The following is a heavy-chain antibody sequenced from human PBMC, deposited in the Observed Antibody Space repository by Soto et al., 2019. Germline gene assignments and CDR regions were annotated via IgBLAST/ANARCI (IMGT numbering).Heavy chain of an antibody. CDR1: GGSISSDNW. V-gene: IGHV4-4*02. D-gene: IGHD3-9*01. Sequence: QVQLQESGPGLVKPSGTVSLTCAVSGGSISSDNWWNWIRQPPGKGLEWIGQIYHTGGTTYNPSLKRRVTISVDKSENQFSLKLSTVTAADTAVYYCARSDWAFDYWGQGTLVTVSS. CDR2: IYHTGGT. CDR3: ARSDWAFDY. J-gene: IGHJ4*02.